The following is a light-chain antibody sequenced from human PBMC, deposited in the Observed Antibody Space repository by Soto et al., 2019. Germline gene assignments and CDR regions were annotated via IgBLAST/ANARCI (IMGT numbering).Light chain of an antibody. CDR2: GAS. CDR3: QQYDNWPRT. V-gene: IGKV3-15*01. Sequence: IVLTQSPATLSLSPGERATLSCRASQSVSSNLAWYQQKPGQAPRLLIYGASTRATGILARFSGSGSGTEFTLTISSLQSGDSAVYYCQQYDNWPRTFGQGTKVDIK. CDR1: QSVSSN. J-gene: IGKJ1*01.